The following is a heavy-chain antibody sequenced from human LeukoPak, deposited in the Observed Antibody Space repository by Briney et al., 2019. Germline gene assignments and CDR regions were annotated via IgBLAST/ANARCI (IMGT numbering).Heavy chain of an antibody. D-gene: IGHD2-8*01. CDR1: GYTFTGYG. Sequence: ASVKVSCKSSGYTFTGYGFNWVRQAPGQGLEWMGFISTYNGNTNFAQKLQGRVTMTTDTSTSTAYMELRSLRSDDTAVYYCARDRGYCTNAVCTADYWGQGTLVTVSS. CDR3: ARDRGYCTNAVCTADY. CDR2: ISTYNGNT. J-gene: IGHJ4*02. V-gene: IGHV1-18*01.